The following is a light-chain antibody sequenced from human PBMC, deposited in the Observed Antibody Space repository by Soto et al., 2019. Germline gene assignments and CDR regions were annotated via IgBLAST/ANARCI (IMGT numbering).Light chain of an antibody. CDR1: SSNIGSNT. CDR3: AAWEDSLNGPM. V-gene: IGLV1-44*01. Sequence: QSVLTQPPSASGTPVQRVTISCSGSSSNIGSNTVNWYHHLPGTAPKVLIYNNDQRPSGVPDRVSGSKSGTSASLTISGLQSEDEADYYCAAWEDSLNGPMFGGGTKLTVL. CDR2: NND. J-gene: IGLJ3*02.